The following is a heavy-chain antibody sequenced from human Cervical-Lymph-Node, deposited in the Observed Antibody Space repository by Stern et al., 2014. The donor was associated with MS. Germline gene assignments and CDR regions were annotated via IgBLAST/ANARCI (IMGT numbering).Heavy chain of an antibody. D-gene: IGHD3-10*01. CDR2: INRDGTTI. J-gene: IGHJ4*02. Sequence: EVQLVESGGGLVQPGGSLRLSCVASGFTFRNYWMPCVRQCPGKGLVWVARINRDGTTITHADSVKGRFTISRDNAKNTLYLQMNSLRVEDTAVYYCTKDTYGPEDYWGQGTSVTVSS. CDR3: TKDTYGPEDY. V-gene: IGHV3-74*03. CDR1: GFTFRNYW.